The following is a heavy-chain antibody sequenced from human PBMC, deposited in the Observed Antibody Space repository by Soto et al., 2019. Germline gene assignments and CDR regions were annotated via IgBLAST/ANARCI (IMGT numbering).Heavy chain of an antibody. J-gene: IGHJ4*02. D-gene: IGHD3-22*01. Sequence: EVQVVETGGGLMQPGESLRLSCAASGFTVTSNYMSWVRQAPGKGLEWVSVIYSGGNTYYADSVRGRFSMSRDKSKNTLYLQKNGLRAEDTAVYYCGRGSSDYSGTLRVDYWGQGTLVTVSS. CDR1: GFTVTSNY. CDR2: IYSGGNT. V-gene: IGHV3-53*02. CDR3: GRGSSDYSGTLRVDY.